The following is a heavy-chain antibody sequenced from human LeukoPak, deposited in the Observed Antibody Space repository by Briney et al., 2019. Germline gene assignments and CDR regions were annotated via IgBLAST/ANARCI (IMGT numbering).Heavy chain of an antibody. CDR3: ARGARHRYCSGGSCSTGDY. V-gene: IGHV1-2*02. Sequence: ASVKVSCKASGYTFTGYYMHWVRQAPGQGLEWMGWINPNSGGTNYAQKFQGRVTMTRDTSISTAYMELSRLRSDDTAVYYCARGARHRYCSGGSCSTGDYWGQGTLVTVSS. CDR2: INPNSGGT. J-gene: IGHJ4*02. CDR1: GYTFTGYY. D-gene: IGHD2-15*01.